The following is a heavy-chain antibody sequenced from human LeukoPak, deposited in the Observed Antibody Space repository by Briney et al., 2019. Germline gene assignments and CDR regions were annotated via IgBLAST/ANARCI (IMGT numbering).Heavy chain of an antibody. Sequence: GGSLRLSCAASGFTFSSYWMSWVRQAPGKGLEWVANIKQDGSEKYYVDSVKGRFTISRDNAKNSLSLQMNSLRAEDTAVYYCARAPRSSGYYSYYYYMDVWGKGTTVTVSS. D-gene: IGHD3-22*01. CDR2: IKQDGSEK. CDR3: ARAPRSSGYYSYYYYMDV. V-gene: IGHV3-7*01. J-gene: IGHJ6*03. CDR1: GFTFSSYW.